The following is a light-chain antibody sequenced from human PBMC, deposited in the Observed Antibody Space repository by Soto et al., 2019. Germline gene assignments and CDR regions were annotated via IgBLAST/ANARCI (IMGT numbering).Light chain of an antibody. CDR1: QSISTY. CDR3: EQRYITPQVT. CDR2: KAS. Sequence: DIQMTQSPSSLSASVGDRVTITCRASQSISTYLSWYQQKPGKAPNLLIYKASSLEGGVPSRFSGSGSGTEFTLTISSLQPEDFATYYCEQRYITPQVTVGGGTKVEIK. J-gene: IGKJ4*01. V-gene: IGKV1-39*01.